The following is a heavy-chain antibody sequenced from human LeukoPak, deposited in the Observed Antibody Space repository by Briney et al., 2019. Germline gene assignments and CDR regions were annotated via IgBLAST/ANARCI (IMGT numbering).Heavy chain of an antibody. CDR3: ARGGRRF. D-gene: IGHD3-16*01. CDR1: GFTLSNYS. V-gene: IGHV3-21*06. Sequence: GGSLRLSCAASGFTLSNYSMNWVRQAPGKGLEWVSSIGSSGSYIYYADSVKGRFTISRDNAKNSLYLQMNSLRGEDTAVYYCARGGRRFWGQGTLVTVSS. J-gene: IGHJ4*02. CDR2: IGSSGSYI.